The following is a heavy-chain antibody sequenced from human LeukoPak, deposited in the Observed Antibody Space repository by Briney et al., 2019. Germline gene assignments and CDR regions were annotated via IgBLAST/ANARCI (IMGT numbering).Heavy chain of an antibody. V-gene: IGHV1-46*01. CDR3: ARETNQSAFDI. J-gene: IGHJ3*02. CDR2: INPSGGST. D-gene: IGHD1-14*01. Sequence: ASVKVSCKASGYTFTSYYMHWVRQAPGQGLEWMGIINPSGGSTSYAQEFQGRVTMTRDMSTSTVYMELSSLRSEDTAVYYCARETNQSAFDIWGQGTMVTVSS. CDR1: GYTFTSYY.